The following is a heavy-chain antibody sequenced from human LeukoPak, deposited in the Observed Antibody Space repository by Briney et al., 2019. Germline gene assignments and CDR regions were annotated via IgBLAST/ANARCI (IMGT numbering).Heavy chain of an antibody. D-gene: IGHD3-22*01. J-gene: IGHJ3*02. Sequence: GGSLRLSCAASGFTFSSYSMNWVRQAPGKGLEWVSSISSSSSYIYYADSVKGRFTISRDNAKNSLYLQMNSLRAEDTAVYYCARARIVVVTADAFDIWGQGTMVTVSS. CDR2: ISSSSSYI. V-gene: IGHV3-21*01. CDR1: GFTFSSYS. CDR3: ARARIVVVTADAFDI.